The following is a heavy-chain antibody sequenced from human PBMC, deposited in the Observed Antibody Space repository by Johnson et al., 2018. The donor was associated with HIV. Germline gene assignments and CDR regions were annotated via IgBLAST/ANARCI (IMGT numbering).Heavy chain of an antibody. CDR3: ARRTGYCSGGTCFEAFDI. CDR2: ISWDGGNT. D-gene: IGHD2-15*01. J-gene: IGHJ3*02. CDR1: GFSFDDYA. V-gene: IGHV3-43D*03. Sequence: VQLVESGGGLAKPAWSPRLSCAASGFSFDDYAMHWVRQAPGKGLEWVSLISWDGGNTYYADSVKGRFTMSRDNSKNTVYLQMNSLRAEDTALYYCARRTGYCSGGTCFEAFDIWGQGTMVTVSS.